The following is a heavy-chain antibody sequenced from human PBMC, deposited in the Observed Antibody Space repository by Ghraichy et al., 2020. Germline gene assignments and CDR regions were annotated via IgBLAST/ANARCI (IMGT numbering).Heavy chain of an antibody. CDR1: GGSVSSGSYY. CDR2: IYYSGST. D-gene: IGHD4-23*01. Sequence: SETLSLTCTVSGGSVSSGSYYWSWIRQPPGKGLEWIGYIYYSGSTNYNPSLKSRVTISVDTSKNQFSLKLSSVTAADTAVYYCARDADDYGGNPIYYYYGMDVWGQGTTVTVSS. V-gene: IGHV4-61*01. CDR3: ARDADDYGGNPIYYYYGMDV. J-gene: IGHJ6*02.